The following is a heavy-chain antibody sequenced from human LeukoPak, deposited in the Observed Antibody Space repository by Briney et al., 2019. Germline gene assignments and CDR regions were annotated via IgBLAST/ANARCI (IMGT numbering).Heavy chain of an antibody. J-gene: IGHJ6*02. Sequence: GGSLRLSCSASGFTFSIYPMHWVRQAPGKGLEYVSTIFTNGDTTSYAASVKGRFTTSRDDSKNTLYLQMSSLRPEDTAVYYCVKSPSDGLDVWGQGATVTVSS. CDR2: IFTNGDTT. V-gene: IGHV3-64D*09. CDR1: GFTFSIYP. CDR3: VKSPSDGLDV.